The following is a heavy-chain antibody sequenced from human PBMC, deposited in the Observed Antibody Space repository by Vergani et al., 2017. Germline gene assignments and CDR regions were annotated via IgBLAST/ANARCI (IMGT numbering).Heavy chain of an antibody. J-gene: IGHJ3*02. CDR2: LFTTGGA. Sequence: QAQLQESGPGLVKPSETLSLTCHVFGVSVTDYNCNWIRQAPGKGLEWIGSLFTTGGATHASHNPSLKSRVSISVDTSKNQFSLRLSSVTAADTAVYYCARFAPLWSCNYRKNAFDIWGQGTMVTVSS. CDR1: GVSVTDYN. V-gene: IGHV4-4*09. D-gene: IGHD3-3*01. CDR3: ARFAPLWSCNYRKNAFDI.